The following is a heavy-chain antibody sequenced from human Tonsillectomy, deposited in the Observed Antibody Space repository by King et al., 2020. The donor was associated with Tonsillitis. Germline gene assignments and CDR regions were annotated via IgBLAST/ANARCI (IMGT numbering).Heavy chain of an antibody. CDR1: GYSFTSYG. Sequence: QLVQSGPEVKKPGATVKVSCKASGYSFTSYGIIWVRQAPGQGLEWMGWIRVYNGNTNYAQKFQGRVTMTTDTSTSKAYMELRSLRSDDTAVYFCARDPGMPTKTWFDPWGQGTLVTVSS. D-gene: IGHD5-24*01. CDR2: IRVYNGNT. V-gene: IGHV1-18*01. J-gene: IGHJ5*02. CDR3: ARDPGMPTKTWFDP.